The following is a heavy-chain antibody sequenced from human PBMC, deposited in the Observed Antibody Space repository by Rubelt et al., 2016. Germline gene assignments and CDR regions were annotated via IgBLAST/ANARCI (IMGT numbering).Heavy chain of an antibody. Sequence: QVQLQESGPGLVKPSETLSLTCTVSGYSISSGYYWGWIRQPPGRGLEWIGYIYYRGSTYYNPSLKSRVTISVDTSKNQFSLKLSSVTAADTAVYYCARGKCSSTSCYRIDAFDIWGQGTMVTVSS. D-gene: IGHD2-2*02. J-gene: IGHJ3*02. CDR3: ARGKCSSTSCYRIDAFDI. CDR1: GYSISSGYY. V-gene: IGHV4-38-2*02. CDR2: IYYRGST.